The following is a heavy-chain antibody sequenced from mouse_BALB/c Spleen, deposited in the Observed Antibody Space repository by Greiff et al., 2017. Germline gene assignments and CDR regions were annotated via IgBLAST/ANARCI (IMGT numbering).Heavy chain of an antibody. J-gene: IGHJ3*01. D-gene: IGHD2-14*01. CDR1: GYTFSSYW. CDR3: AKGSYRYPFAY. V-gene: IGHV1-9*01. CDR2: ILPGSGST. Sequence: VKLMESGAELMKPGASVKISCKATGYTFSSYWIEWVKQRPGHGLEWIGEILPGSGSTNYNEKFKGKATFTADTSSNTAYMQLSSLTSEDSAVYYCAKGSYRYPFAYWGQGTLVTVSA.